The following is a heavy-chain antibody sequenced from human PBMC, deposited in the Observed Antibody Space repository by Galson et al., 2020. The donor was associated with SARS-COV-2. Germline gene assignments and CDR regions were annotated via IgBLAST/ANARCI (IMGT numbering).Heavy chain of an antibody. CDR2: ISDDETNK. CDR1: GFTFRTYA. CDR3: ARDPNKYYDDVWGVGANAFGI. Sequence: GESLKISCAASGFTFRTYAMHWVRQAPGRGLEWVAFISDDETNKYYADSVKGRFTISRDNSKNTLYLQMHRLIAEDTAMYYCARDPNKYYDDVWGVGANAFGIWGQGTMVTVSS. J-gene: IGHJ3*02. D-gene: IGHD3-16*01. V-gene: IGHV3-30*01.